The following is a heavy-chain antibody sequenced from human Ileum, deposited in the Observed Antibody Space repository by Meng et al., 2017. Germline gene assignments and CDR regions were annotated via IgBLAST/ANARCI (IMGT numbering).Heavy chain of an antibody. J-gene: IGHJ4*02. D-gene: IGHD7-27*01. CDR3: ARDHWGSLDY. CDR2: AGT. V-gene: IGHV4-61*08. CDR1: GGSVSTSDYQ. Sequence: LQGSGQGLVRPSETLSPICTVSGGSVSTSDYQWGWIRQPPGKGLEWIGYAGTNYNPSLKSRVTISVDTSKRQFSLKLTSVTAADTAVYYCARDHWGSLDYWGQGILVTVSS.